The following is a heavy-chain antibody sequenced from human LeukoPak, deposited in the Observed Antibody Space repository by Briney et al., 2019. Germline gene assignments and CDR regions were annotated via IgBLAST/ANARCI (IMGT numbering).Heavy chain of an antibody. J-gene: IGHJ4*02. Sequence: ASVKVSCKGSGYTFTAYSINWLRQAPGQGLEWMGWINPNSGGTNYAQKFQGWVTMTRDTSISTAYMELSRLRSDDTAVYYCARYAEEPDYYDSSGYYDYWGQGTLVTVSS. V-gene: IGHV1-2*04. CDR2: INPNSGGT. CDR3: ARYAEEPDYYDSSGYYDY. CDR1: GYTFTAYS. D-gene: IGHD3-22*01.